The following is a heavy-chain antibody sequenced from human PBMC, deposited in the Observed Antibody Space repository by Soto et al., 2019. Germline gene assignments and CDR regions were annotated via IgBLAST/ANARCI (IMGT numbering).Heavy chain of an antibody. V-gene: IGHV1-8*01. CDR1: GYTYTSYD. Sequence: QVQLEQSGAEVKKPGASVKVSCKASGYTYTSYDINWVRQATGQGLEWMGWMNPNSGNTGYAQKFQGRVTMTRNTSISTAYMELRSLRTEDTAVCYCAREKRCMDVWGQGTTVTVSS. J-gene: IGHJ6*02. CDR3: AREKRCMDV. CDR2: MNPNSGNT.